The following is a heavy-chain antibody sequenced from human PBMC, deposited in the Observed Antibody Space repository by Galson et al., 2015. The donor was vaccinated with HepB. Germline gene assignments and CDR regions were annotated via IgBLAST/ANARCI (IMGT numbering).Heavy chain of an antibody. J-gene: IGHJ3*02. D-gene: IGHD5-12*01. CDR3: ARGPRGYIVATIGDAFDI. CDR1: GYTFTSYG. Sequence: SVKVSCKASGYTFTSYGISWVRQAPGQGLEWMGWISAYNGNTNYAQKLQGRVTMTTDTSTSTAYMELRSLRSDDTAVYYCARGPRGYIVATIGDAFDIWGQGTMVTVSS. V-gene: IGHV1-18*04. CDR2: ISAYNGNT.